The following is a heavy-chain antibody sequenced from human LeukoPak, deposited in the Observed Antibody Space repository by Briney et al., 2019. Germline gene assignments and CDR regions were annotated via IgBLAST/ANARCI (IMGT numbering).Heavy chain of an antibody. J-gene: IGHJ4*02. V-gene: IGHV6-1*01. D-gene: IGHD3-16*01. Sequence: SQTLSLTCAISGDSLSSNSATWNWVRQSPSRGLEWLGRTYYRSKWYNDYAVSVKGRVTINPDASKKQFPLQLNSVTPEDTAMYYCARGNGYPFDYWGQGTPVTVSS. CDR2: TYYRSKWYN. CDR3: ARGNGYPFDY. CDR1: GDSLSSNSAT.